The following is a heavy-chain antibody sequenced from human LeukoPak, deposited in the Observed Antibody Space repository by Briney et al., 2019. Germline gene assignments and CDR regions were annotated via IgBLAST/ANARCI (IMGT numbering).Heavy chain of an antibody. CDR1: GFIIGSYW. D-gene: IGHD2/OR15-2a*01. CDR2: IRQDGSEK. V-gene: IGHV3-7*01. J-gene: IGHJ3*01. Sequence: GSLRLSCVASGFIIGSYWMSWVRQAQGKGLEWVANIRQDGSEKYYVDSVKGRLTISRDNAKNSLYLQMNNLTAADTAIYYCARAGYYGDDAFDLWGQGTRVTVSS. CDR3: ARAGYYGDDAFDL.